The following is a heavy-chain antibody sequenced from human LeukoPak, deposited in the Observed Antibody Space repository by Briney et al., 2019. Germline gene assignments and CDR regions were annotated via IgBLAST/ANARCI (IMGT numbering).Heavy chain of an antibody. D-gene: IGHD6-19*01. J-gene: IGHJ4*02. CDR2: IYYSGTT. CDR3: ARGKSRGVGVTGLDY. V-gene: IGHV4-59*01. Sequence: KPSETLSLTCSVSGGSISYYYWGWLRQPPGKGLEWIGYIYYSGTTNYNPPLKSRVTISVDTSNNQISLKLNSVTAADTAIYYCARGKSRGVGVTGLDYWGQGNLVTVSS. CDR1: GGSISYYY.